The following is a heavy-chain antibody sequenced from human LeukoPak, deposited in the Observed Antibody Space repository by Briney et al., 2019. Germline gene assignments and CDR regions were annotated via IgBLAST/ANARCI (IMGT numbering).Heavy chain of an antibody. CDR1: GFTFSSYA. Sequence: GGSLRLSCAASGFTFSSYAMHWVRQAPGKGLEWVAVISYDGSNKYYADSVKGRFTISRDNSKNTLYLQMNSLRAEDTAVYYCAKDSAPTGAYYYYGMDVWGKGTTVTVSS. J-gene: IGHJ6*04. V-gene: IGHV3-30-3*01. CDR2: ISYDGSNK. CDR3: AKDSAPTGAYYYYGMDV. D-gene: IGHD2-8*02.